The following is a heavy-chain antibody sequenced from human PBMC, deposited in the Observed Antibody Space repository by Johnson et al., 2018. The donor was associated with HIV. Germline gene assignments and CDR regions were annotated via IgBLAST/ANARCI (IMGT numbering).Heavy chain of an antibody. CDR2: IYSGGST. V-gene: IGHV3-66*01. J-gene: IGHJ3*02. D-gene: IGHD3-22*01. CDR3: ARDDTMMHGFDI. CDR1: GFTVNNKY. Sequence: VQLVESGGDLVQPGGSLRLYCAASGFTVNNKYMSWVRQPPGKGLEWVSVIYSGGSTYYADSVKGRCTISRDNSKNTLYLQMNSLRAEDTAVYYCARDDTMMHGFDIWGQGTMVTVSS.